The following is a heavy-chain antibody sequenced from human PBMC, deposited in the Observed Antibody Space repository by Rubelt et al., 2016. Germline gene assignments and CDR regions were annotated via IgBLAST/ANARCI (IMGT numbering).Heavy chain of an antibody. V-gene: IGHV1-46*01. CDR2: INPSGGST. CDR1: GYTFTSYY. Sequence: QVQLVQSGAEVKKPGASVKVSCKASGYTFTSYYMHWVRQAPGQGLEWMGIINPSGGSTSYAQKCQGRGTMTRDTSTSTVYMELSSLRSEDTAVYYWARAASTVTTLLDLGYWGQGTLVTVSS. CDR3: ARAASTVTTLLDLGY. J-gene: IGHJ4*02. D-gene: IGHD4-17*01.